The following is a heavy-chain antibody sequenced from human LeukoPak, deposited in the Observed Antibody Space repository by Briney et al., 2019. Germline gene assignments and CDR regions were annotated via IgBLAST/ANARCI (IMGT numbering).Heavy chain of an antibody. J-gene: IGHJ4*02. V-gene: IGHV3-48*03. CDR3: ARDGYSSAWYIGDFDY. Sequence: GGSLGLSCAASGFTFSSYQMNWVRQAPGKGLEWISYISDSDDTIYYADSVKGRFTISRDNAKNSLYLQMNSLRAEDTAVYYCARDGYSSAWYIGDFDYWGQGTLVTVSS. CDR1: GFTFSSYQ. CDR2: ISDSDDTI. D-gene: IGHD6-19*01.